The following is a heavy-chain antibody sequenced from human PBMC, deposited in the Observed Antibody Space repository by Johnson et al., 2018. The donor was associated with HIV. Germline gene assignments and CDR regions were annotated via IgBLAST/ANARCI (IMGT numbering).Heavy chain of an antibody. Sequence: VQLVESGGGVVQPGRSLRLSCAASDFTVGSIYMSWVRQAPGKGLEWVSLIYSGGSSYYADSVKGRFPLSRDNSKNTLYLQMNSLRAEDTAVYYCASPLEAAAGPMDAFDIWGQGTMVTVSS. J-gene: IGHJ3*02. D-gene: IGHD6-13*01. CDR1: DFTVGSIY. V-gene: IGHV3-66*01. CDR2: IYSGGSS. CDR3: ASPLEAAAGPMDAFDI.